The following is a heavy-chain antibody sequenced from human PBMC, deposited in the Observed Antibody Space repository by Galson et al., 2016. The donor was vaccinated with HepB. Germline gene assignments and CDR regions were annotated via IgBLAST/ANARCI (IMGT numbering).Heavy chain of an antibody. Sequence: SLRLSCAASGFTFSRYGMHWVRQAPGEGLESVAFIWYDGTNKFYADSVKGRFTISRDNSKNTLYLQLNSLRAEDTAVYYCAREDPNIGGGALDYRGQGTLGTVSS. CDR3: AREDPNIGGGALDY. V-gene: IGHV3-33*01. CDR2: IWYDGTNK. J-gene: IGHJ4*02. D-gene: IGHD1/OR15-1a*01. CDR1: GFTFSRYG.